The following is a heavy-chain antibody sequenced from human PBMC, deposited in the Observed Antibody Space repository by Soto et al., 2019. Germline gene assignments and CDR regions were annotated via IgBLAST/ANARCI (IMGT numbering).Heavy chain of an antibody. CDR1: GFTFRSYA. J-gene: IGHJ6*02. Sequence: QVQLVESGGGVVQPGRSLRLSCAASGFTFRSYAMHWVRQAPGKGLEWVAVISYDGSNKFYADSVKGRFTVSRDSSKNTLYLQMNSLRAEDTAVYYCAKDEGGEAVVIDYYYYYGMDVWGQGTTVTVSS. V-gene: IGHV3-30*04. D-gene: IGHD2-21*01. CDR2: ISYDGSNK. CDR3: AKDEGGEAVVIDYYYYYGMDV.